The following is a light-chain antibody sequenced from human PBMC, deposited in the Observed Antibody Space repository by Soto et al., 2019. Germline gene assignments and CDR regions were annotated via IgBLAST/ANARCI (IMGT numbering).Light chain of an antibody. CDR1: QNIGNN. Sequence: DIQMTQSPSSLSASVGDRVTITCRASQNIGNNLNWYQQKPGEAPNLLIFGASTLQSGVPSRFSGSGSGTDFTLTISSLQPEDFATYYCQQSYSTLWTFGQGTKVEIK. V-gene: IGKV1-39*01. J-gene: IGKJ1*01. CDR3: QQSYSTLWT. CDR2: GAS.